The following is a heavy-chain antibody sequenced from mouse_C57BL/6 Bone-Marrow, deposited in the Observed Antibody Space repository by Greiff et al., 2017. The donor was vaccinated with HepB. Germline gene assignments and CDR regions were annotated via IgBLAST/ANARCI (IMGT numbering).Heavy chain of an antibody. Sequence: VKLVESGAELARPGASVKLSCKASGYTFTSYGISWVKQRTGQGLEWIGEIYPRSGNTYYNEKFKGKATLTADKSSSTAYMELRSLTSEDSAVYFCAPYDYDGVAYWGQGTLVTVSA. CDR1: GYTFTSYG. V-gene: IGHV1-81*01. CDR3: APYDYDGVAY. J-gene: IGHJ3*01. CDR2: IYPRSGNT. D-gene: IGHD2-4*01.